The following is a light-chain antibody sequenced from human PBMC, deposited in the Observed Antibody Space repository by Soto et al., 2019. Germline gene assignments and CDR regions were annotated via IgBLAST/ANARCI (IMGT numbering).Light chain of an antibody. Sequence: EIQMTQSPSSLSASVGDRVAITCRASQDIRDNLNWYQQKPGKAPKLLMSAATTLERGAPSRFSGSGSETEFTLIISSLQPEDSATYFCQQSLSTTITFGGGTRVEIK. CDR2: AAT. J-gene: IGKJ4*01. CDR1: QDIRDN. V-gene: IGKV1-39*01. CDR3: QQSLSTTIT.